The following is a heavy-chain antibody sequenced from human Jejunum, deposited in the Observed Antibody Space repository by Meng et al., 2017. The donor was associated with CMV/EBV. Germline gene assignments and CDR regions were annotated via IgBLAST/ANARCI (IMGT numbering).Heavy chain of an antibody. V-gene: IGHV3-66*02. CDR3: VPDIVIVPVSY. CDR1: GFTVSSGY. Sequence: CVVSGFTVSSGYMTWVRQAPGKVLEWVSAVFRGGGTTYADSVKGRFTVSSDNSKNTVFLQMNSLRTDDTAQYYCVPDIVIVPVSYWGQGTLVTVSS. J-gene: IGHJ4*02. CDR2: VFRGGGT. D-gene: IGHD2-2*01.